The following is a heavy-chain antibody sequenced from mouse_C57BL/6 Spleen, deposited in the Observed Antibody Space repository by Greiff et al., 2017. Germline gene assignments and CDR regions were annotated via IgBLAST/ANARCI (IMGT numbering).Heavy chain of an antibody. D-gene: IGHD1-1*01. V-gene: IGHV5-16*01. CDR1: GFTFSDYY. Sequence: EVKLQESEGGLVQPGSSMKLSCTASGFTFSDYYMAWVRQVPEKGLEWVANINYDGSSTYYLDSLKSRFIISRDNAKNILYLQMSSLKSEDTATYYCARDRSGSSLHFDYWGQGTTLTVSS. J-gene: IGHJ2*01. CDR2: INYDGSST. CDR3: ARDRSGSSLHFDY.